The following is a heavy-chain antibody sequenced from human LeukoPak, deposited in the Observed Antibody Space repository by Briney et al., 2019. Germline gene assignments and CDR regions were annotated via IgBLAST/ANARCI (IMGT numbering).Heavy chain of an antibody. CDR2: IYHSGST. J-gene: IGHJ1*01. Sequence: PSETLSLTCAVSGGSISSSNWWSWVRQPPGKGLEWIGEIYHSGSTNYNPSLKSRVTISVDKSKNQFSLKLSSVTAADTAVYYCARGGGDYSKYFQHWGQGTLVTVSS. V-gene: IGHV4-4*02. CDR3: ARGGGDYSKYFQH. CDR1: GGSISSSNW. D-gene: IGHD4-17*01.